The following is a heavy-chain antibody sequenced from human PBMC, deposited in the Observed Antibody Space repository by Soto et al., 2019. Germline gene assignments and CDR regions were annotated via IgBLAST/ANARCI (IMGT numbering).Heavy chain of an antibody. V-gene: IGHV4-4*09. CDR3: ARVPSPFDFYYAMDV. CDR2: IFSSGTT. D-gene: IGHD3-16*01. Sequence: SETLSLTCTVSGGSISSYYWSWIRQAPGKGLEWIGYIFSSGTTYYNPSLKSRLTMSLDTSQNQFSLKLNSVTAADTAVYFCARVPSPFDFYYAMDVWGQGTTVTVSS. J-gene: IGHJ6*02. CDR1: GGSISSYY.